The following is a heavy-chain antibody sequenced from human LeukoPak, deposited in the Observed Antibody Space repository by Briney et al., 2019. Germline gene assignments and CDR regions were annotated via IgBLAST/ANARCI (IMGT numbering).Heavy chain of an antibody. CDR2: INHSGST. J-gene: IGHJ4*02. D-gene: IGHD3-10*01. Sequence: SETLSLTCAVYGGSFSGYYWSWIRQPPGKGLEWIGEINHSGSTNYNPSLKSRVTISVDTSKNQFSLKLSSVTAADTAVYYCARIGSGRGVDYWGQGTLVTVSS. V-gene: IGHV4-34*01. CDR3: ARIGSGRGVDY. CDR1: GGSFSGYY.